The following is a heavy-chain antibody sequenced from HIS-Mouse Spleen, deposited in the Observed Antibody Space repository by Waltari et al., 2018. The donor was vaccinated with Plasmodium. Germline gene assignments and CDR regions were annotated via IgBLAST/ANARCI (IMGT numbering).Heavy chain of an antibody. CDR1: GFTFSSYW. V-gene: IGHV3-7*01. CDR3: ASSWYWYFDL. Sequence: EVQLVESGGGLVQPGGSLRLSCAASGFTFSSYWMSWVRRAPGKGLEWVDKRKKDGSEKDYVDSVKGRFTISRDNAKNSLYLQMNSLRAEDTAVYYCASSWYWYFDLWGRGTLVTVSS. J-gene: IGHJ2*01. CDR2: RKKDGSEK. D-gene: IGHD6-13*01.